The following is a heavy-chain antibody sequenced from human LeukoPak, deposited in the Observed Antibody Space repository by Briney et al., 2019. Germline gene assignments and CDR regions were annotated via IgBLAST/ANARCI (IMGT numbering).Heavy chain of an antibody. D-gene: IGHD2/OR15-2a*01. CDR1: GLTFSSHA. CDR3: ARGCASQYCSLIDY. CDR2: ISTDGNNE. Sequence: GGSLRLSCAASGLTFSSHAMHWVRQAPGKGLEWVSIISTDGNNEHYVDSVKGRFTISRDNSKNTLYLQMNSLRAEDTAVYYCARGCASQYCSLIDYWGQGTLVTVSS. V-gene: IGHV3-30*03. J-gene: IGHJ4*02.